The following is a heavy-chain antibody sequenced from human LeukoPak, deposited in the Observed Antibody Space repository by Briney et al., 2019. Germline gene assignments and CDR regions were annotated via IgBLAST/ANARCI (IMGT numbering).Heavy chain of an antibody. J-gene: IGHJ3*02. CDR2: IYYSGST. CDR1: GGSISSYY. V-gene: IGHV4-59*01. CDR3: ARDYGSGLNPDAFDI. D-gene: IGHD3-10*01. Sequence: TSETLSLTCTVSGGSISSYYWSWIRQPPGKGLEWIGYIYYSGSTNYNPSLKSRVTMSGDTSKNQFSLKLSSVTAADTAVYYCARDYGSGLNPDAFDIWGQGTMVTVSS.